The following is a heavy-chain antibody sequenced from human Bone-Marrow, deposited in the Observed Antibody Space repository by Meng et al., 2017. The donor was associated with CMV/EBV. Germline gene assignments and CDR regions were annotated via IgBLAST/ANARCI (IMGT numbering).Heavy chain of an antibody. D-gene: IGHD3-16*01. CDR3: SRVIPGLNKRRGFASGYVYRPHNFDY. V-gene: IGHV4-61*05. CDR1: GGSISSSSYY. CDR2: IYYSGST. Sequence: SETLSLTCTVSGGSISSSSYYWGWIRQPPGKGLEWIGYIYYSGSTNYNPSLKSRVTISVDTSKNPFSLKLSSVTAADTAVYYWSRVIPGLNKRRGFASGYVYRPHNFDYWGQGTMVTVSS. J-gene: IGHJ4*02.